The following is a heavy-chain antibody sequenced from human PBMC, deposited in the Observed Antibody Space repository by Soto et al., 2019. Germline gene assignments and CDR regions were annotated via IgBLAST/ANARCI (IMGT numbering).Heavy chain of an antibody. D-gene: IGHD3-10*01. J-gene: IGHJ5*02. CDR3: AKDPVHRGMARARGDWFDP. CDR1: GFTFSSYS. Sequence: GGSLRLSCAASGFTFSSYSMSWVRQAPGKGLEWVSAISGSGGSTYYADSVKGRFTISRDNSKNTLYLQMNSLRAEDTAVYYCAKDPVHRGMARARGDWFDPWGQGTLVNVSS. CDR2: ISGSGGST. V-gene: IGHV3-23*01.